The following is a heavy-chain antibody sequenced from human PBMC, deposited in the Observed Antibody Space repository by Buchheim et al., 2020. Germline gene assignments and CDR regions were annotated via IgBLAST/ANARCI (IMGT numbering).Heavy chain of an antibody. CDR1: GFTFSSYW. CDR3: ARDKQQWLAPYYFDY. V-gene: IGHV3-74*01. J-gene: IGHJ4*02. D-gene: IGHD6-19*01. Sequence: EVQLVESGGGLVQPGGSLRLSCAASGFTFSSYWMHWVRQAPGKGLVWVSRIKSDGSSRSYADSVKGRFTISRDNSKNTLYLQMNSLRAEDTAVYYCARDKQQWLAPYYFDYWGQGTL. CDR2: IKSDGSSR.